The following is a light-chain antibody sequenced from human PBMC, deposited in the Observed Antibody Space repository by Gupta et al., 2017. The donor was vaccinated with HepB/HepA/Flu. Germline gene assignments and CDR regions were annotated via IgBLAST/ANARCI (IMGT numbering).Light chain of an antibody. CDR1: SSDVGSYNL. CDR3: VSYASSSTYV. J-gene: IGLJ1*01. CDR2: EVS. V-gene: IGLV2-23*02. Sequence: QSPLSQPASVSGSPGQSITISCTGHSSDVGSYNLVSWYQQHPDKAPKLMIYEVSKRPSGVSSRFGGTKAGNTAFLTISVHQAEDDAYYYCVSYASSSTYVFGTGTKVTVL.